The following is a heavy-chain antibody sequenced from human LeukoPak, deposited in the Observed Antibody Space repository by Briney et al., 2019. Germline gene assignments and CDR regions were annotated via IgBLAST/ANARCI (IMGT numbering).Heavy chain of an antibody. Sequence: SETLSLTCTVSGYSISSGYYWGWIRQPPGRGLEWIGTVYHRGTTYYNPSLKSRVAISVDTSKNHFSLRLNSVTAADTAVYYCATYSGTYSAFDLWGQGTLVTVSS. J-gene: IGHJ3*01. CDR1: GYSISSGYY. V-gene: IGHV4-38-2*02. CDR3: ATYSGTYSAFDL. CDR2: VYHRGTT. D-gene: IGHD1-26*01.